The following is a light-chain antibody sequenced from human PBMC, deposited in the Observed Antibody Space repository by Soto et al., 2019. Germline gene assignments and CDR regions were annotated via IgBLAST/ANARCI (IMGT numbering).Light chain of an antibody. CDR1: SSNIGAGYE. V-gene: IGLV1-40*01. J-gene: IGLJ7*01. CDR2: ENN. Sequence: QAVVTQPPSVSEAPGQRVTISCTGSSSNIGAGYEAHWYQQVPGTAPKLLIYENNNRPSGVPDRFSGSKSGTSASLAITGLQAEDEAEYYCQSYCSRRSGYVFGSGTQLTVL. CDR3: QSYCSRRSGYV.